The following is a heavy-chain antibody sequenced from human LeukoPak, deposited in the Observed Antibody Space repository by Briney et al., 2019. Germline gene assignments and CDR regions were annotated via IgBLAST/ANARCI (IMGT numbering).Heavy chain of an antibody. V-gene: IGHV4-59*01. D-gene: IGHD3-10*01. CDR2: IHSIGTT. CDR1: GGSISRNY. Sequence: SETLSLTCTVSGGSISRNYWSWIRQTPGKGLEWIGYIHSIGTTNYNPSLKSRLTISIDTSKNQFSLKLSSVTAADTAVYYCATSYYGSGTYYNWFDPWGQGTLVTVSS. J-gene: IGHJ5*02. CDR3: ATSYYGSGTYYNWFDP.